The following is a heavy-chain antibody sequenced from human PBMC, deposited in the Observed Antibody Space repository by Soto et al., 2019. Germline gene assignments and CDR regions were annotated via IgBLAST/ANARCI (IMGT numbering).Heavy chain of an antibody. D-gene: IGHD2-2*01. CDR1: GYTFTGYY. V-gene: IGHV1-2*04. Sequence: ASVKVSCKASGYTFTGYYMHWVRQAPGQGLDWMGWINPNSGGTNYAQKFQGWVTMTRDTSISTAYMELSRLRSDDTAVYYCARGIGYCISTSCYENWFDPWGQGTLVTVSS. CDR2: INPNSGGT. CDR3: ARGIGYCISTSCYENWFDP. J-gene: IGHJ5*02.